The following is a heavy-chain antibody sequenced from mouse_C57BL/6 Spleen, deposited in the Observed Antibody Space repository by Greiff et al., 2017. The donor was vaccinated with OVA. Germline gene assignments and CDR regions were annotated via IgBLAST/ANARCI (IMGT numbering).Heavy chain of an antibody. CDR1: GYTFTSYW. J-gene: IGHJ1*03. CDR2: IDPSDSYT. Sequence: VQLQQPGAELVKPGASVKLSCKASGYTFTSYWMQWVKQRPGQGLEWIGEIDPSDSYTNYNQKFKGKATLTVDTSSSTAYMQLSSLTSEDSAVYYCASPYYGSSYWYFDVWGTGTTVTVSS. V-gene: IGHV1-50*01. D-gene: IGHD1-1*01. CDR3: ASPYYGSSYWYFDV.